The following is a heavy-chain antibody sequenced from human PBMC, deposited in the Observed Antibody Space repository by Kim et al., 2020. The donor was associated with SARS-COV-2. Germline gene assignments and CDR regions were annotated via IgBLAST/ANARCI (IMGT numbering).Heavy chain of an antibody. CDR2: INAGNGNT. J-gene: IGHJ4*02. D-gene: IGHD6-13*01. CDR3: ARTTLSQLVYFDY. CDR1: FSPFTSYA. V-gene: IGHV1-3*01. Sequence: SFSPFTSYAMHWVRQAAGQRLEWMGWINAGNGNTKYSQRFQGRVTITRDTSASTAYMELSSLRSEDTAVYYCARTTLSQLVYFDYWGQGTLFIVSS.